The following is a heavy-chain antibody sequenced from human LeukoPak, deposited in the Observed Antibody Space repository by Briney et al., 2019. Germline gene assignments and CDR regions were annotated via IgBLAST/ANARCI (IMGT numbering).Heavy chain of an antibody. Sequence: PGGSLRLSCAASGFTFSGSAMHWVRQAPGKGPERVALISYDGNDKYYADSVQGRFTISRDNFKNTLFLQMNSLRAEDTAVYYCTRPGGGSGSYFPYWGQGTLVTVSS. CDR3: TRPGGGSGSYFPY. CDR1: GFTFSGSA. J-gene: IGHJ4*02. V-gene: IGHV3-30*04. CDR2: ISYDGNDK. D-gene: IGHD3-10*01.